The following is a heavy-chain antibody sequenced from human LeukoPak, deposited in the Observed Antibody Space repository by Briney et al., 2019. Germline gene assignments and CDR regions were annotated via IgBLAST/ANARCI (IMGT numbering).Heavy chain of an antibody. J-gene: IGHJ3*02. CDR3: ARAISDYDASDI. V-gene: IGHV3-21*01. D-gene: IGHD4-17*01. CDR2: ISSSRNLI. Sequence: GGSLWLSCAASGFTPSSYSTYWVCQDPEKGLEWVSSISSSRNLIYYADSVKGGFSISRDNAKKSLYMQINSLRAEDTAVYYCARAISDYDASDIWGKGTMVTVSS. CDR1: GFTPSSYS.